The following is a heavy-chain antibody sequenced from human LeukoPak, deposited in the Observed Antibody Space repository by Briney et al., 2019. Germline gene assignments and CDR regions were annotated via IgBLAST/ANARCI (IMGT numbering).Heavy chain of an antibody. V-gene: IGHV3-7*01. CDR2: IKQDGSEK. CDR1: GFTFSDYR. Sequence: GGSLRLSCVASGFTFSDYRMNWVRQAPGKGLEWVANIKQDGSEKDYVDSMKGRFTISRDNARNSLYLQMNSLRAEDTAVYYCARSGLAGAFDIWGQGTMVTVSS. D-gene: IGHD1-26*01. J-gene: IGHJ3*02. CDR3: ARSGLAGAFDI.